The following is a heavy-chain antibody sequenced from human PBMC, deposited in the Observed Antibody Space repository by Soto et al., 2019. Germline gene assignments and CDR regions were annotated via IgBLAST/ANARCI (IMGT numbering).Heavy chain of an antibody. CDR1: GGSFSGYY. J-gene: IGHJ4*02. CDR3: ARDKITGLFDY. D-gene: IGHD2-8*02. CDR2: INHSGST. V-gene: IGHV4-34*01. Sequence: SDTXSXTCAVYGGSFSGYYWTWVRQPPGTGLEWIGEINHSGSTXXNXXXXXXXXXXXXXXKNQFSLKLTSVTAADTAVYYCARDKITGLFDYWGQGTLVTSPQ.